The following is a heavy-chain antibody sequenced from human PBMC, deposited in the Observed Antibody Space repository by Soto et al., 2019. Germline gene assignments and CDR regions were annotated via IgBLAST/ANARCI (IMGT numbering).Heavy chain of an antibody. CDR3: ARGGDLGYNYYYGMDV. V-gene: IGHV1-3*01. J-gene: IGHJ6*02. D-gene: IGHD6-25*01. CDR1: GCTFSSYA. CDR2: INAGNGNT. Sequence: ASVKVSCKASGCTFSSYAISWVRQAPGQRLEWMGWINAGNGNTKYSQKFQGRVTITRDTSANTAYMELSSLRSEDTAVYYCARGGDLGYNYYYGMDVWGQGTTVTVSS.